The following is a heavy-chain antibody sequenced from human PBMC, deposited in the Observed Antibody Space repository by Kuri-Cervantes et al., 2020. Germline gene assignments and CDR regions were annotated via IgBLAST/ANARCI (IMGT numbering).Heavy chain of an antibody. J-gene: IGHJ4*02. CDR3: ARVISIAVAGGGYFDY. D-gene: IGHD6-19*01. Sequence: GGSLRLSCAASGFTFSSYTMNWVRQAPGKGLEWVSSISSSSSYIYYADSVKGRFSISRDNAKNSLYLQMNSLRAEDTAVYYCARVISIAVAGGGYFDYWGQGTLVTVSS. CDR1: GFTFSSYT. CDR2: ISSSSSYI. V-gene: IGHV3-21*01.